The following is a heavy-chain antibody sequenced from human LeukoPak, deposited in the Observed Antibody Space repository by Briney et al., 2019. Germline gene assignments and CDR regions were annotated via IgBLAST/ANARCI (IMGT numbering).Heavy chain of an antibody. Sequence: GGSLRLSCAASGFTFSSYSMNWVRQAPGKGLEWVSYISSSSSTIYYADSVKGRFTISRDNAKNSLYLQMNSLRAEDTAVYYCARGTALGYWGQGTLVTVSS. J-gene: IGHJ4*02. CDR2: ISSSSSTI. CDR1: GFTFSSYS. V-gene: IGHV3-48*01. D-gene: IGHD1-14*01. CDR3: ARGTALGY.